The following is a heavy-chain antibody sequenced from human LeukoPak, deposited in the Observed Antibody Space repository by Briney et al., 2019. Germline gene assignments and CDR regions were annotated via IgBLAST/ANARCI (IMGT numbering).Heavy chain of an antibody. CDR2: INHSGST. Sequence: SETLSLTCAVYGGSFSGYYWSWIRQPPGKGLEWIGEINHSGSTNYNPSLKSRVTISVDTSKNQFSLKLSSVTAADTAVYYCARGGGRVYAILFHGWFDPWGQGTLVTVSS. J-gene: IGHJ5*02. V-gene: IGHV4-34*01. CDR3: ARGGGRVYAILFHGWFDP. CDR1: GGSFSGYY. D-gene: IGHD2-8*01.